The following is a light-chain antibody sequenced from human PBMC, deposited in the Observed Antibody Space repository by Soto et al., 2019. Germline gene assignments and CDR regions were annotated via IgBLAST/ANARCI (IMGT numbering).Light chain of an antibody. Sequence: DIQMTQSPSTLSASVGDRVTITCRASQTIGTWLAWYQQKPGKAPKLLISRTSTLESGVPSRFSGSGSGTEFTLTNSSLQPDDFATYHCQQYNSFPGTFGQGTKVE. CDR1: QTIGTW. J-gene: IGKJ1*01. CDR3: QQYNSFPGT. CDR2: RTS. V-gene: IGKV1-5*03.